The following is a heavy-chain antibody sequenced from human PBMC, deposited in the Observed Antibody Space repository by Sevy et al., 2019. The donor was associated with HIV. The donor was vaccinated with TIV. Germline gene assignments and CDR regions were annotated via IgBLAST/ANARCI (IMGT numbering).Heavy chain of an antibody. Sequence: SETLSLNCTVSGDSIISSRWWSWFRQSPGKGLEWIGDMYHRGTTNYSPSLKNRVIMSVDKSKNQFSLKLTSVTAADTAVYYCAAAAGTDILGYYFDSWGQGIPVTVSS. J-gene: IGHJ4*02. CDR3: AAAAGTDILGYYFDS. CDR2: MYHRGTT. D-gene: IGHD6-25*01. CDR1: GDSIISSRW. V-gene: IGHV4-4*02.